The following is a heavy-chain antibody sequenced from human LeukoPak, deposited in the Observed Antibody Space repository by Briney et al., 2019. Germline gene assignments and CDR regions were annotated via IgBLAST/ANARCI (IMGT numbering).Heavy chain of an antibody. V-gene: IGHV4-38-2*02. CDR1: GYSISSGYY. D-gene: IGHD3-22*01. CDR3: ARDPYYYDSSGWGDY. CDR2: IYHSGST. J-gene: IGHJ4*02. Sequence: SETLSLTCTVSGYSISSGYYWGWIRQPPGKGLEWIGSIYHSGSTYYNPSLKSRVTISVDTSKNQFSLKLSSVTAADTAVYYCARDPYYYDSSGWGDYWGQGTLVTVSS.